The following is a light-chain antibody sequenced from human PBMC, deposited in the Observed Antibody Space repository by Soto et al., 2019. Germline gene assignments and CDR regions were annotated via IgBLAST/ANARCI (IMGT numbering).Light chain of an antibody. V-gene: IGKV3-20*01. CDR1: QSVSSAY. CDR2: GAS. Sequence: EIVLTQSPGTLSLSPGETATLSCRASQSVSSAYLAWYQQKPGQAPRLLIYGASNRATGITGRFSGSGSGTDFTLTISRLEPEDSAVYYCHQYGSSPRTFGQGTKVEI. J-gene: IGKJ1*01. CDR3: HQYGSSPRT.